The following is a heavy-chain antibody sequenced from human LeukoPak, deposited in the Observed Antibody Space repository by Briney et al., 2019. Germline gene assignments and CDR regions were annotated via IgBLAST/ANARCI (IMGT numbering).Heavy chain of an antibody. Sequence: PSQTLSLTCTVSGGSISSGGYYWSWIRQPPGKGLEWIGYIYHSGSTYYNPSLKSRVTISVDRSKNQFSLKLNSVTAADTAVYYCARMNYQGAFDCWGQGTLVTVS. V-gene: IGHV4-30-2*01. CDR3: ARMNYQGAFDC. D-gene: IGHD2-2*01. CDR2: IYHSGST. CDR1: GGSISSGGYY. J-gene: IGHJ4*02.